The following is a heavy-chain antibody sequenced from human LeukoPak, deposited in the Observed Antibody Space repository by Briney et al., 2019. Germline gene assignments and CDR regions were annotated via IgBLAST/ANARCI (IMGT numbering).Heavy chain of an antibody. Sequence: SETLSLTCTVSGGSISSSIYYWGWIRQPPGKGLEWIGNIFYTGSTYYNPSLRSRVTISVDTSKSQFSLKLSSVTAADTAVYYCGVGSGYDDYWGQGTLVTVSS. J-gene: IGHJ4*02. CDR1: GGSISSSIYY. CDR2: IFYTGST. V-gene: IGHV4-39*07. CDR3: GVGSGYDDY. D-gene: IGHD5-12*01.